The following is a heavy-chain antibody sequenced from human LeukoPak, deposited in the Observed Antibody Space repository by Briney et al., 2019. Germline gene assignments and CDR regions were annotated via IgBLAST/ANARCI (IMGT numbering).Heavy chain of an antibody. J-gene: IGHJ3*02. Sequence: PGGSLRLSCTASGFTFSSFSMNWVRQAPGKGLEWVSYISSSSGTINYADSVKGRFTISRDNAKNSLYLQMNSLRAEDTAVYYCARAQGGSSIAARYAFDIWGQGTMVTVSS. CDR2: ISSSSGTI. V-gene: IGHV3-48*01. CDR3: ARAQGGSSIAARYAFDI. D-gene: IGHD6-6*01. CDR1: GFTFSSFS.